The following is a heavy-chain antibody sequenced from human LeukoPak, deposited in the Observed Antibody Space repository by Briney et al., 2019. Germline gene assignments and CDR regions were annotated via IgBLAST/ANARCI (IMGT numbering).Heavy chain of an antibody. J-gene: IGHJ6*04. D-gene: IGHD3-10*02. CDR1: GFTFSNYN. CDR3: AELGITMIGGV. Sequence: GGSLRLSCAASGFTFSNYNMNWVRQAPGKGLEWVSSISSSSSYIYYADSVKGRFTISRDNAKNSLYLQMHSLRAEDTAVYYCAELGITMIGGVWGKGTTVTISP. CDR2: ISSSSSYI. V-gene: IGHV3-21*01.